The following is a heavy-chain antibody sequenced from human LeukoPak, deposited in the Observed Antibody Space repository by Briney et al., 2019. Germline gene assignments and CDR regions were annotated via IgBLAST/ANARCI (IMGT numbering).Heavy chain of an antibody. CDR3: ASQTLPGWYFNV. J-gene: IGHJ2*01. V-gene: IGHV4-59*10. Sequence: SETLSLTCAVYGGSFSDYYWTWIRQSAEKGLEWIGRISSSGNTKYNPSLNSRVTMSVDTSKNQFSLNLRSVTAADTAFYYCASQTLPGWYFNVWGRGTLVTVSS. CDR1: GGSFSDYY. CDR2: ISSSGNT.